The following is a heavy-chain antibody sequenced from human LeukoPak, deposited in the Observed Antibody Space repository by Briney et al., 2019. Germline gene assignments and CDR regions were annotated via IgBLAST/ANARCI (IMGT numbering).Heavy chain of an antibody. CDR2: FDPEDGET. CDR3: ATARFARIDY. J-gene: IGHJ4*02. CDR1: GYTLTELS. V-gene: IGHV1-24*01. D-gene: IGHD3-3*01. Sequence: ASVKVSCKVSGYTLTELSMHWVRQAPGKGLEWMGGFDPEDGETIYAQKFQGRVTMTEGTSTDTAYMELSSLRSEDTAVYYCATARFARIDYWGQGTLVTVSS.